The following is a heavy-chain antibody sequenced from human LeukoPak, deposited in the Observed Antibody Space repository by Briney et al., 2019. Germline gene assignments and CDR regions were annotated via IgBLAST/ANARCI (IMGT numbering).Heavy chain of an antibody. D-gene: IGHD6-6*01. CDR3: ARSLLEYSSSSGFDY. CDR1: GESFSGYY. CDR2: INHSGST. Sequence: PSETLSLTCAVYGESFSGYYWTWIRQPPGKGLEWIGEINHSGSTNYNPSLKSRVTISVDTSKNQFSLKLSSVTAADTAVYYCARSLLEYSSSSGFDYWGQGTPVTVSS. V-gene: IGHV4-34*01. J-gene: IGHJ4*02.